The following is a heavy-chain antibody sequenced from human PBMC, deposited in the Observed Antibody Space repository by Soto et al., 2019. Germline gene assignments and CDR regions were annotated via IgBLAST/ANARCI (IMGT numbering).Heavy chain of an antibody. CDR3: ARDPSHSYYTLFYYFDY. V-gene: IGHV3-23*01. CDR2: ISGSGSNT. CDR1: GFTFSTYA. D-gene: IGHD1-26*01. J-gene: IGHJ4*02. Sequence: LRLSCAASGFTFSTYAMNWVRQAPGKGLEWVSAISGSGSNTYYADSVKGRFTISRDDSKSTLYLQMNSLRAEDTAVYYCARDPSHSYYTLFYYFDYWGQGTLVTVSS.